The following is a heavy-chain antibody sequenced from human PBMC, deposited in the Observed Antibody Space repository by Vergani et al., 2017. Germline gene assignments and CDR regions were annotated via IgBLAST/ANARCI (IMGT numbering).Heavy chain of an antibody. CDR2: IYYSGSN. CDR1: GGSISSGDYY. D-gene: IGHD1-26*01. J-gene: IGHJ4*02. V-gene: IGHV4-30-4*08. CDR3: ARDRGSGSYYDFDY. Sequence: QVQLQESGPGLVKPSQTLSLTCTVSGGSISSGDYYWSWIRQPPGKGLEWIGYIYYSGSNYYNPSLKSRVTISVDTSKTQFSLKRSSVTAADTAVYYCARDRGSGSYYDFDYGGQGTLVTVSS.